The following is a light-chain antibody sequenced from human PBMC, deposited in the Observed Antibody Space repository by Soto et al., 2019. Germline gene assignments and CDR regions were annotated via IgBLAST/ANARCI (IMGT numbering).Light chain of an antibody. Sequence: EILLAQSPATLSLSPGESATLSCKASQDVSIFLAWYQQKPGQAPRILIHDASNRATGVPARFSGSGSGREFTPTITLLEPDELAVYYCHQRSTWLYTFGQGTKLEV. V-gene: IGKV3-11*02. CDR2: DAS. CDR3: HQRSTWLYT. J-gene: IGKJ2*01. CDR1: QDVSIF.